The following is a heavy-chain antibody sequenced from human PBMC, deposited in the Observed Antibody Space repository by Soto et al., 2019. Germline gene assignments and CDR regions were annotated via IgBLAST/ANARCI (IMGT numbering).Heavy chain of an antibody. D-gene: IGHD1-20*01. CDR3: AKEFHSWNYFDY. J-gene: IGHJ4*02. CDR1: GFTFSSSG. V-gene: IGHV3-30*18. Sequence: SLRLSCAASGFTFSSSGMHWVRQAPGKGLEWAAVISYDGSNKFYADSVKGRFTISRDNFRNTLYLQMNSLRAEDTAVYYCAKEFHSWNYFDYWGQGTLVTVSS. CDR2: ISYDGSNK.